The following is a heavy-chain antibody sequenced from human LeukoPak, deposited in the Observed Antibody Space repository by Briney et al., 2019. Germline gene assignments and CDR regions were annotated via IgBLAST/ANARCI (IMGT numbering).Heavy chain of an antibody. CDR3: ATARCSSTSCYTGFYVY. D-gene: IGHD2-2*02. J-gene: IGHJ4*02. Sequence: ASVKGSSKVSGYTLTELSMHWVRQAPGKGREWMGGFDPEDGETIYAQKFQGRVTMTEDTSTDTAYMELSSLRSEDTAVYYCATARCSSTSCYTGFYVYWGQGTLVTVSS. CDR1: GYTLTELS. V-gene: IGHV1-24*01. CDR2: FDPEDGET.